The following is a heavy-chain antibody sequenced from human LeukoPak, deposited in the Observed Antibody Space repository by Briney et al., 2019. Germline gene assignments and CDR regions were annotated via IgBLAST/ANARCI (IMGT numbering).Heavy chain of an antibody. CDR1: GFTFSSYE. J-gene: IGHJ4*02. V-gene: IGHV3-48*03. CDR3: AGQITMVRGVIY. D-gene: IGHD3-10*01. CDR2: ISSSGSTI. Sequence: GGSLRLSCAASGFTFSSYEMNWVRQAPGKGLEWVLYISSSGSTIYYADSVKGRFTISRDNAKNSLYLQMNSLRAEDTAVYYCAGQITMVRGVIYWGQGTLVTVSS.